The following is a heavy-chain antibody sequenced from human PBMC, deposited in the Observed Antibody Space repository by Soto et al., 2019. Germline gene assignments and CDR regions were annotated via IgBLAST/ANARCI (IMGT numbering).Heavy chain of an antibody. Sequence: SETLSLTCTVSGGSISSSSYYWGWIRQPPGKGLEWIGSIYYSGSTYYNPSLKSRVTISVDTSKNQFSLKLSSVTAADTAVYYCARGPDSSSWYWWFDPWGHGTLVTVSS. D-gene: IGHD6-13*01. V-gene: IGHV4-39*01. CDR3: ARGPDSSSWYWWFDP. CDR1: GGSISSSSYY. J-gene: IGHJ5*02. CDR2: IYYSGST.